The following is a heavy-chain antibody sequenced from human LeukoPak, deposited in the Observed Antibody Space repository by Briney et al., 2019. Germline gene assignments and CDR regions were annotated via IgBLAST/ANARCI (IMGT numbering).Heavy chain of an antibody. V-gene: IGHV4-38-2*01. J-gene: IGHJ4*02. CDR1: GSSITSDYF. D-gene: IGHD1-1*01. CDR2: IYHSWGI. CDR3: ARNVTAGFFDY. Sequence: SETLSLTCAVSGSSITSDYFWGWIRDPPGKGLEWTATIYHSWGIYFNPSLKSRVTISLDASKNQFSLKLTSLTAADTAIYYCARNVTAGFFDYWGQGILVTVSS.